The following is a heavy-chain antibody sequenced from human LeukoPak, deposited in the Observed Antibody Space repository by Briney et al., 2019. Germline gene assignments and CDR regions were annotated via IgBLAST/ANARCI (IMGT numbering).Heavy chain of an antibody. Sequence: GGSLRLSCAASGFTFSSYWMSWVRQAPGKGLEWVANINQDGSEKYYVDSVKGRFTISRDNAKNSLYLQMNSLRAEDTAVYYCARDFLYGSGSYPYYFDYWGQGTLVTVSS. CDR3: ARDFLYGSGSYPYYFDY. CDR1: GFTFSSYW. CDR2: INQDGSEK. J-gene: IGHJ4*02. V-gene: IGHV3-7*01. D-gene: IGHD3-10*01.